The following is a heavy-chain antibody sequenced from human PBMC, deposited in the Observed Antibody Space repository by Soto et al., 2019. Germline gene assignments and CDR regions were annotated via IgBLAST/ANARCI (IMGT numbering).Heavy chain of an antibody. V-gene: IGHV1-18*04. CDR1: GYTFTSYG. Sequence: GASVKVSCKASGYTFTSYGISWVRQAPGQGLEWMGWISAYNGNTNYAQKLQGRVTMTTDTSTSTAYMELRSLRSDDTAVYYCARAQKTYYDFWGGWVYYYGMDVWGQGTTVTVPS. J-gene: IGHJ6*02. D-gene: IGHD3-3*01. CDR3: ARAQKTYYDFWGGWVYYYGMDV. CDR2: ISAYNGNT.